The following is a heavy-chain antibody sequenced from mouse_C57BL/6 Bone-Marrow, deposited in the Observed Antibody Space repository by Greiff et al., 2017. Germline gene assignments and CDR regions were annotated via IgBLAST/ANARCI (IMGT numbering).Heavy chain of an antibody. CDR3: ASPYYGSRSWYFDV. CDR1: GFSFTSYG. CDR2: IWSGGST. D-gene: IGHD1-1*01. J-gene: IGHJ1*03. V-gene: IGHV2-2*01. Sequence: VQLQESGPGLVQPSQSLSISCTVSGFSFTSYGVHWVRQSPGKGLEWLGVIWSGGSTDYNAAFISRLSISKDNSKSQVFCKMNSLQADDTAIYYCASPYYGSRSWYFDVWGTGTTVTVSS.